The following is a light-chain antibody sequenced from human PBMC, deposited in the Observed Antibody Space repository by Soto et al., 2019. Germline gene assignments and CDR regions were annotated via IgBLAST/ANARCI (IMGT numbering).Light chain of an antibody. V-gene: IGKV3-11*01. Sequence: EIVLTQSPSTLSLSPGDRATLSCRSRQSVKTFLVWYQQRPGQAPRLFIYDASHRAAGIPARFSGSGFGTDFTLTISSLEPEDAAVYYCQQRSNWPPITFGQGTRLEIK. CDR1: QSVKTF. CDR2: DAS. CDR3: QQRSNWPPIT. J-gene: IGKJ5*01.